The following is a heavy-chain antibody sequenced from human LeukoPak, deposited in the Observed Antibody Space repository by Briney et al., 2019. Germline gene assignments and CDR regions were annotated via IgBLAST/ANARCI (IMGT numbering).Heavy chain of an antibody. CDR3: ARDLYDYDILTGYYEFDY. D-gene: IGHD3-9*01. CDR1: GYTFTSYG. CDR2: ISAYNGST. V-gene: IGHV1-18*04. Sequence: ASVKVSCKASGYTFTSYGISWVRQAPGQGLEWMGWISAYNGSTNYAQKLQGRVTMTTDTSTSTAYMELRSLRSDDTAVYYCARDLYDYDILTGYYEFDYWGQGTLVTVSS. J-gene: IGHJ4*02.